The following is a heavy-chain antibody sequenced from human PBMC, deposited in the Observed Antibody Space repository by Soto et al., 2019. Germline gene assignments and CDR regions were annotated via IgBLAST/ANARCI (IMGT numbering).Heavy chain of an antibody. J-gene: IGHJ6*02. V-gene: IGHV3-30*18. CDR1: GFTFSSYG. CDR2: ISYDGSNK. CDR3: AKRGEYSSSAGYYYYYGMDV. D-gene: IGHD6-6*01. Sequence: PGGSLRLSCAASGFTFSSYGMHWVRQAPGQGLEWVAVISYDGSNKYYADSVTGRFTISRDNSKNTLYLQMNSLRAEDTAVYYCAKRGEYSSSAGYYYYYGMDVWGQGTTVTVSS.